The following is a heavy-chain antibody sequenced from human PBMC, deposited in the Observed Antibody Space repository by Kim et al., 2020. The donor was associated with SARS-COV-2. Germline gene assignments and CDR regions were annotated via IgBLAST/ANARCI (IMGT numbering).Heavy chain of an antibody. V-gene: IGHV3-74*01. CDR3: ARGSSGSYPRAFDI. Sequence: GGSLRLSCAASGFTFSSYWMYWVRQAPGKGLVWVSRINSDGSSTTYADSVKGRLTISRDNAKNTLYLQMNSLRAEDTAVYYCARGSSGSYPRAFDIWGQGTTVTVSS. J-gene: IGHJ3*02. D-gene: IGHD1-26*01. CDR1: GFTFSSYW. CDR2: INSDGSST.